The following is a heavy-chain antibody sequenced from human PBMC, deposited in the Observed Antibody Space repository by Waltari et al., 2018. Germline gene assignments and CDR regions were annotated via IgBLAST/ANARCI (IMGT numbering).Heavy chain of an antibody. D-gene: IGHD6-13*01. Sequence: QVQLQESGPGLVKPSETLSLTCAVSGYSISSGYYWGWIRQPPGKGLEWIGNIYHSGRTPYNPSLKSRVTISVDTSKNQFSLKLSSVTAADTAVYYCARRAAITAAGPTYYMDVWGKGTTVTVSS. CDR1: GYSISSGYY. J-gene: IGHJ6*03. V-gene: IGHV4-38-2*01. CDR2: IYHSGRT. CDR3: ARRAAITAAGPTYYMDV.